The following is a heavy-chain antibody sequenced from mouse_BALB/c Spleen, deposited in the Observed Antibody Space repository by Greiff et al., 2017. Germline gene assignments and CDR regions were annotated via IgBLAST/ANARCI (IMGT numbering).Heavy chain of an antibody. D-gene: IGHD4-1*01. CDR1: GFTFSSFG. CDR3: ARGLGPYYAMDY. Sequence: EVKLMESGGGLVQPGGSRKLSCAASGFTFSSFGMHWVRQAPEKGLEWVAYISSGSSTIYYADTVKGRFTISRDNPKNTLFLQMTSLRSEDTAMYYCARGLGPYYAMDYWGQGTSVTVSS. CDR2: ISSGSSTI. V-gene: IGHV5-17*02. J-gene: IGHJ4*01.